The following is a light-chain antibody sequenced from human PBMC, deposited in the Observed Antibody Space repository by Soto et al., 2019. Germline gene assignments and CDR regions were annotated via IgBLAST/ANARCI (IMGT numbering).Light chain of an antibody. CDR2: DAS. J-gene: IGKJ1*01. Sequence: EIVLTQSPATLSLSPGERATLSCRASQSVSSHLAWYQQKPGQAPSVLIFDASTRAPGIPARFSASGSGTDFTLTISRLEPEDFAVYYCQQRSDWPRWAFGQGTKVEIK. CDR1: QSVSSH. CDR3: QQRSDWPRWA. V-gene: IGKV3-11*01.